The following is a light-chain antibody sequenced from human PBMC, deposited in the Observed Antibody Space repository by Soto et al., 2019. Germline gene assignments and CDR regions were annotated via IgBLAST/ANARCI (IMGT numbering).Light chain of an antibody. CDR2: DAS. J-gene: IGKJ3*01. Sequence: EIVLTQSPATLSLSPGERATLSCRASQSVSSYLAWYQQKPGQAPRLLIYDASNRATCFPARFSGSGSGTPFTLTISSLQPEDFAVYYCQQRSHWPPFSFGPGTKVDIK. CDR1: QSVSSY. CDR3: QQRSHWPPFS. V-gene: IGKV3-11*01.